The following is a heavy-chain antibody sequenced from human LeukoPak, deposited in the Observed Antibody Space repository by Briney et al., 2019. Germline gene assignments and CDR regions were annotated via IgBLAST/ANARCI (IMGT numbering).Heavy chain of an antibody. CDR1: GFTFSGYG. V-gene: IGHV3-30*02. D-gene: IGHD5-24*01. J-gene: IGHJ1*01. Sequence: GGSLRLSCAASGFTFSGYGMHWVRQAPDKGLEWVTFIGYDGNRKYYADSVKGRFTISRYNSKNTLNMQMNSLRAEDTAVYYCAISVEAEYFQHWGQGTLVTVSS. CDR2: IGYDGNRK. CDR3: AISVEAEYFQH.